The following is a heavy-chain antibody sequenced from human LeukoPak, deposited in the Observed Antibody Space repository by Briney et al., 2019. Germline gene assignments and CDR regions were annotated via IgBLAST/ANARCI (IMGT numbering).Heavy chain of an antibody. CDR2: ISYDGTYK. CDR3: AKVIGYSSGWYFYSSDAFDI. J-gene: IGHJ3*02. CDR1: GFTFSSYG. D-gene: IGHD6-19*01. Sequence: GRSLRLSCAASGFTFSSYGMHWVRQAPGKGLEWVAVISYDGTYKYYADSVKGRFTISRDNSKNTLYLQMDSLRAEDTAVFFCAKVIGYSSGWYFYSSDAFDIWGQGTMVTVSS. V-gene: IGHV3-30*18.